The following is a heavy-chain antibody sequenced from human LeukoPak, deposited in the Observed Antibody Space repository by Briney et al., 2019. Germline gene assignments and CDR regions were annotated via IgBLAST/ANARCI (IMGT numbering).Heavy chain of an antibody. CDR1: GFTFSNAW. D-gene: IGHD4-17*01. Sequence: PGGSLRLSCAASGFTFSNAWMSWVRQAPGKGLEGVGRIKSKTDGGTTDYAAPVKGRFTISRDDSKNTLYLQMNSLKTEDTAVYYCTTDVDYGDYTTHHLDYWGQGTLVTVSS. CDR2: IKSKTDGGTT. J-gene: IGHJ4*02. V-gene: IGHV3-15*01. CDR3: TTDVDYGDYTTHHLDY.